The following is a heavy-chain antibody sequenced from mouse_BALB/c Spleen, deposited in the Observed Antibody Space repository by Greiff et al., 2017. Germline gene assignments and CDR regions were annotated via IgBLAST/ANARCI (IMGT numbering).Heavy chain of an antibody. Sequence: EVQRVESGGGLVKPGGSLKLSCAASGFTFSSYAMSWVRQSPEKRLEWVAEISSGGSYTYYPDTVTGRFTISRDNAKNTLYLEMSSLRSEDTAMYYCARAQEDGSWFAYWGQGTLVTVSA. J-gene: IGHJ3*01. CDR1: GFTFSSYA. V-gene: IGHV5-9-4*01. D-gene: IGHD3-2*02. CDR2: ISSGGSYT. CDR3: ARAQEDGSWFAY.